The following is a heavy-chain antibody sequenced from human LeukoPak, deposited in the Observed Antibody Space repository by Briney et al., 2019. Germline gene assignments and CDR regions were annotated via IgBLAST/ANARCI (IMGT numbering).Heavy chain of an antibody. J-gene: IGHJ5*02. Sequence: PSETLSLTCAVYGGSFSGYYWSWIRQPPGKGLEWIGEINHSGSTNYNPSLKSRVTISVDTSKNQFSLKLSSVTAADTAVYYCARAKGIAVANWFDPWGQGTLVTVSS. CDR3: ARAKGIAVANWFDP. D-gene: IGHD6-19*01. CDR1: GGSFSGYY. V-gene: IGHV4-34*01. CDR2: INHSGST.